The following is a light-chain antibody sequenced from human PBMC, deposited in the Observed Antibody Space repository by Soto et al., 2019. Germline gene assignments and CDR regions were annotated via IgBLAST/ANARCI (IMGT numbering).Light chain of an antibody. V-gene: IGKV3-20*01. CDR2: DAS. CDR1: QSVSSF. CDR3: QQYGSSYPWT. J-gene: IGKJ1*01. Sequence: EIVLTQSPATLSLSPGDGATLSFSASQSVSSFLAWYQQKPGQAPRLLIYDASNRATGIPDRFSGSGSGTDFTLTISRLEPEDFAVYYCQQYGSSYPWTFGQGTKVDIK.